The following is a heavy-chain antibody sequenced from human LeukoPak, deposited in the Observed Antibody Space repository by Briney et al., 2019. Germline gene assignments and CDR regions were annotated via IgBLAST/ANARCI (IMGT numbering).Heavy chain of an antibody. CDR1: GYTFTSYG. V-gene: IGHV1-18*01. CDR3: ARDRSGWSYNWFDP. CDR2: ISAYNGNT. D-gene: IGHD6-19*01. J-gene: IGHJ5*02. Sequence: ASVKVSCKASGYTFTSYGISWVRQAPGQGREWMGWISAYNGNTNYAQKLQGRVTMTTDTSTSTAYMELRSLRSDDTAVYYCARDRSGWSYNWFDPWGQGTLVTVSS.